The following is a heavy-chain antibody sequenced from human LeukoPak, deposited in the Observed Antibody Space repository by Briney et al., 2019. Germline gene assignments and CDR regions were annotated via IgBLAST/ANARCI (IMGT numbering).Heavy chain of an antibody. CDR1: GFTFSSYA. CDR2: ISGSGGST. CDR3: AKGEGGSGSYYPDY. V-gene: IGHV3-23*01. D-gene: IGHD3-10*01. Sequence: GGSLRLSCAASGFTFSSYAMSWVRQAPGKGLEWVSAISGSGGSTYYADSVKGRFTISRDNSKNTLYLQMNSLRAEDTAVYYCAKGEGGSGSYYPDYWGQGTLVTVSS. J-gene: IGHJ4*02.